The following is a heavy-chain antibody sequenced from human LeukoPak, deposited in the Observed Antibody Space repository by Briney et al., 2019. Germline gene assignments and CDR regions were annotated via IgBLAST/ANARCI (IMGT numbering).Heavy chain of an antibody. J-gene: IGHJ4*02. V-gene: IGHV4-59*12. D-gene: IGHD6-13*01. CDR2: IYYSGST. CDR1: GGSISSYY. CDR3: ARVRDSSSWYY. Sequence: KASETLSLTCTVSGGSISSYYWSWIRQPPGKGLEWIGYIYYSGSTNYNPSLKSRVTISVDTSKNQFSLKLSSVTAADTAVYYCARVRDSSSWYYWGQGTLVTVSS.